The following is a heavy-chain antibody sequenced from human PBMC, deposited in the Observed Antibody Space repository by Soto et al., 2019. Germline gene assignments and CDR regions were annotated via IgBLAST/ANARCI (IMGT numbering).Heavy chain of an antibody. V-gene: IGHV3-30*18. Sequence: GGSLRLSCAASGFTFSSYGMHWVRQAPGKGLEWVAVISYDGSNKYYADSVKGRFTISRDNSKNTLYLQMNSLRAEDTAVYYCAKPWGAHYYGSGSYLNYGMDVWGQGTTVTVSS. D-gene: IGHD3-10*01. CDR3: AKPWGAHYYGSGSYLNYGMDV. CDR1: GFTFSSYG. J-gene: IGHJ6*02. CDR2: ISYDGSNK.